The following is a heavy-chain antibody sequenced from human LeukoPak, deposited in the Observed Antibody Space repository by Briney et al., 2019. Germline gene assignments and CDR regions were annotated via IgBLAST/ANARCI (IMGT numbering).Heavy chain of an antibody. CDR3: ARLGYCSSTSCYEGDDAFDI. V-gene: IGHV4-34*01. CDR1: GGSFSGYY. CDR2: IYYSGST. Sequence: SETLSLTCAVYGGSFSGYYWGWIRQPPGKGLEWIGSIYYSGSTYYNPSLKSRVTISVDTSKNQFSLKLSSVTAADTAVYYCARLGYCSSTSCYEGDDAFDIWGQGTMVTVSS. J-gene: IGHJ3*02. D-gene: IGHD2-2*01.